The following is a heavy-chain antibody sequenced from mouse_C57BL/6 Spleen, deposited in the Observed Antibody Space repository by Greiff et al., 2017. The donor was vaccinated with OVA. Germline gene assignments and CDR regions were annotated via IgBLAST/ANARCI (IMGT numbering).Heavy chain of an antibody. CDR3: ARNLGGFYGYVPFDY. Sequence: VKLQESGPGLVAPSQSLSITCTVSGFSLTSYAISWVRQPPGKGLEWLGVIWTGGGTNYNSALKSRLSISKDNSKSQVFLKMNSLQTDDTARYYCARNLGGFYGYVPFDYWGQGTTLTVSS. CDR1: GFSLTSYA. J-gene: IGHJ2*01. V-gene: IGHV2-9-1*01. D-gene: IGHD2-2*01. CDR2: IWTGGGT.